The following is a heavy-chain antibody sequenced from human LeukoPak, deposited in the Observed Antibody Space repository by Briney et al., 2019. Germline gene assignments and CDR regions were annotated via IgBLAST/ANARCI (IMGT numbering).Heavy chain of an antibody. CDR3: ARDRLHYDSPSWFGP. CDR1: DGSINSYY. D-gene: IGHD3-3*01. CDR2: ISSSSNTI. Sequence: ETLSLACSVSDGSINSYYWNWIRRPPGKGLEWVSYISSSSNTIYYADSVKGRFTISRDNARNSLYLQMNSLRAEDTAVYYCARDRLHYDSPSWFGPWGQGTLVTVSS. J-gene: IGHJ5*02. V-gene: IGHV3-48*01.